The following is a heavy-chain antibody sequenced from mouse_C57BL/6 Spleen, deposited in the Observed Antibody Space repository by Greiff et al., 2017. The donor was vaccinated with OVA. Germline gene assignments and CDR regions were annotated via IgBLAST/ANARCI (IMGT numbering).Heavy chain of an antibody. Sequence: LQLPQSGAELVKPGASVKISCKASGYAFSSYCMNWVKQRPGKGLEWIGQIYPGDVDTNYNGKVKGKATLTADKSSSTAYMQLSSLTSEDSAVYFCAREGVTIDAMDYWGQGTSVTVSS. D-gene: IGHD2-12*01. V-gene: IGHV1-80*01. CDR3: AREGVTIDAMDY. J-gene: IGHJ4*01. CDR2: IYPGDVDT. CDR1: GYAFSSYC.